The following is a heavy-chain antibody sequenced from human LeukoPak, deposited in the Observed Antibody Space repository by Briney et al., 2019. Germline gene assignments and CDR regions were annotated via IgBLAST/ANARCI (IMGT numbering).Heavy chain of an antibody. CDR2: ISSGGST. Sequence: GGSLRLSCTASGLTVFTNYMSWVRQAPGKGLEWVSLISSGGSTYYADSVRDRFTISRDNSKNTLYLQMNNLRAEDTAVYYCARDWGNWNYDYWGQGSLVTVSS. V-gene: IGHV3-66*01. CDR3: ARDWGNWNYDY. CDR1: GLTVFTNY. J-gene: IGHJ4*02. D-gene: IGHD1-7*01.